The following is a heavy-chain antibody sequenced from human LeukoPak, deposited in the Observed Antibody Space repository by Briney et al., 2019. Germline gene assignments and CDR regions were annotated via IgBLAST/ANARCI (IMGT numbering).Heavy chain of an antibody. J-gene: IGHJ6*03. Sequence: GGSLRLSCVAPEFSFETYWMSWVRQAPGKGPEWVANINEDGSEKHYVGSVRGRFTISRDNADNSLHLQMNSLRPEDMAVYYCPRGETMDLWGKGTTVTVSS. V-gene: IGHV3-7*01. D-gene: IGHD5-24*01. CDR2: INEDGSEK. CDR3: PRGETMDL. CDR1: EFSFETYW.